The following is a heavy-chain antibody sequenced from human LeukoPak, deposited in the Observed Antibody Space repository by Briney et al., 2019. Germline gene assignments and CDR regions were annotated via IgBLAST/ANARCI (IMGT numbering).Heavy chain of an antibody. D-gene: IGHD3-10*01. J-gene: IGHJ6*02. V-gene: IGHV4-59*08. CDR3: ATSLYGSGSYLSYYYGMDV. CDR1: GGSISNYY. Sequence: SETLSLTCAVSGGSISNYYWTWIRQPPGKGLEWIGYIYYTGSTNYNPSLKSRVTMSVDTSKNQFSLKLSSVTAADTAVYYCATSLYGSGSYLSYYYGMDVWGQGTTVTVSS. CDR2: IYYTGST.